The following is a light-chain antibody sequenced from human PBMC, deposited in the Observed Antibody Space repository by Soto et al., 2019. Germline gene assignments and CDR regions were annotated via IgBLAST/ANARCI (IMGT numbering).Light chain of an antibody. CDR3: QLYSGSPWT. J-gene: IGKJ1*01. V-gene: IGKV3-20*01. Sequence: EIVLTQSPGTLSLSPGERATLSCRTSQSISHKYLAWYQQKPGQAPRLLIHGVSSRATGIPDRFSGSGSGTEFTLIINTLEPEDFAVYYCQLYSGSPWTFGQGTKVEIK. CDR1: QSISHKY. CDR2: GVS.